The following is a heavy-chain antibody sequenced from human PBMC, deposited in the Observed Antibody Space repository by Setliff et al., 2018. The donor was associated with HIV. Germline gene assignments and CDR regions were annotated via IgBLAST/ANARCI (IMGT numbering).Heavy chain of an antibody. CDR1: GGSISTSY. CDR3: ARVQMAYAAVDV. D-gene: IGHD4-17*01. J-gene: IGHJ3*01. V-gene: IGHV4-59*01. Sequence: SETLSLTCTVSGGSISTSYWSWIRQPPGKGLEWIGSIYFTGSSDNNPSLKSRVTLSVDTSKHQFSLKLSSVTAADTAVYYCARVQMAYAAVDVWGQGTMVTVSS. CDR2: IYFTGSS.